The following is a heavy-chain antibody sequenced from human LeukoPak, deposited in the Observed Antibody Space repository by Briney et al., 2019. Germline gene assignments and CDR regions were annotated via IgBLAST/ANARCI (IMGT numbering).Heavy chain of an antibody. CDR3: ARLSHYDSSGYHDAFDI. J-gene: IGHJ3*02. CDR1: GGTFSSYA. Sequence: ASVKVSCKASGGTFSSYAISWVRQAPGQGLEWMGGIIPISGTANYAQKFQGRVTITTDESTSTAYMELSSLRSEDTAVYYCARLSHYDSSGYHDAFDIWGQGTMVTVSS. D-gene: IGHD3-22*01. CDR2: IIPISGTA. V-gene: IGHV1-69*05.